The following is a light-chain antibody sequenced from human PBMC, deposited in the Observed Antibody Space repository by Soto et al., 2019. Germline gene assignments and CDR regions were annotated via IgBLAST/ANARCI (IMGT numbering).Light chain of an antibody. CDR3: SSYTSSSSLDV. J-gene: IGLJ1*01. CDR2: DVS. V-gene: IGLV2-14*01. Sequence: QSALTQPASVSGSPGQSITISCTGTSSDVGGYNYVSWYQQHPGKAPKLMIYDVSNRPSGVSNRFSGSKSDNTATLTISGLQADDEADYYCSSYTSSSSLDVFGTGTKLTVL. CDR1: SSDVGGYNY.